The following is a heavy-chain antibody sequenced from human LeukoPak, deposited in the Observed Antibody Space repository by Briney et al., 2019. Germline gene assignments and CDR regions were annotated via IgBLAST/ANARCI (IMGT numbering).Heavy chain of an antibody. V-gene: IGHV3-7*01. CDR2: INQDGGER. CDR3: ARDRYYYDSSGYFIYFDY. J-gene: IGHJ4*02. Sequence: GGSLRLSCEASTFTFSHYYMSWVRQAPGKGLEWVANINQDGGERYYVESVKGGFTISRDNAKNTLYLQMNSLRAEDTAVYYCARDRYYYDSSGYFIYFDYWGQGTLVTVSS. D-gene: IGHD3-22*01. CDR1: TFTFSHYY.